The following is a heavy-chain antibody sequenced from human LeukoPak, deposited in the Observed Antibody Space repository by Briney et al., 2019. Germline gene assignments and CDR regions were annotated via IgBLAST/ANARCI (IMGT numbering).Heavy chain of an antibody. CDR3: AKVGTTAYYMDV. CDR2: ISSSGSTI. J-gene: IGHJ6*03. V-gene: IGHV3-48*03. D-gene: IGHD4-11*01. Sequence: GGSLRLSCAASGFTFSSYEMNWVRQAPGKGLEWVSYISSSGSTIYYADSVKGRFTISRDNAKNSLYLQMNSLRAEDTAVYYCAKVGTTAYYMDVWGKGTTVTVSS. CDR1: GFTFSSYE.